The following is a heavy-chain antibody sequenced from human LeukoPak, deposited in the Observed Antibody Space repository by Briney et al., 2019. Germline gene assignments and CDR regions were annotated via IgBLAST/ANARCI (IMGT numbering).Heavy chain of an antibody. V-gene: IGHV4-34*01. CDR2: INHSGST. D-gene: IGHD1-20*01. J-gene: IGHJ5*02. Sequence: SETLSLTCAVYGGSFSGYYWSWIRQPPGKGLEWIGEINHSGSTNYNPSLKSRVTISVDTSKNQFSLKLSSVTAADTAVYYCARRNSYNWKGFDPWGQGTLVTVSS. CDR1: GGSFSGYY. CDR3: ARRNSYNWKGFDP.